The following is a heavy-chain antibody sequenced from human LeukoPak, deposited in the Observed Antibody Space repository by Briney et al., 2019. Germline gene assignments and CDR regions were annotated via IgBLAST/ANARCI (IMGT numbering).Heavy chain of an antibody. CDR2: IWYDGSNK. Sequence: GRSLRLSCAASGFTFSSYGMHWVRQAPGKGLEWVAVIWYDGSNKYYADSVKGRFTISRDNSKNTLHLQMNSLRAEDTAVYYCARDKLGRGVTTATIDYWGQGTLVTVSS. V-gene: IGHV3-33*01. J-gene: IGHJ4*02. CDR1: GFTFSSYG. CDR3: ARDKLGRGVTTATIDY. D-gene: IGHD3-10*01.